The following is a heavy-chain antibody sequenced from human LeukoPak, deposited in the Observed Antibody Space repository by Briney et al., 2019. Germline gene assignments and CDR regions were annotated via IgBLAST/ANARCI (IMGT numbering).Heavy chain of an antibody. Sequence: SETLSLTCTVSGGSISSYYWSWIRQPPGKGLEWIGYIYYSGSTNYNPSLKSRVTISVDKSKNQFSLKLSSVTAADNAVYYCARLVGYTPWAVDYWGQGTLVTVSS. CDR3: ARLVGYTPWAVDY. J-gene: IGHJ4*02. D-gene: IGHD5-18*01. V-gene: IGHV4-59*08. CDR2: IYYSGST. CDR1: GGSISSYY.